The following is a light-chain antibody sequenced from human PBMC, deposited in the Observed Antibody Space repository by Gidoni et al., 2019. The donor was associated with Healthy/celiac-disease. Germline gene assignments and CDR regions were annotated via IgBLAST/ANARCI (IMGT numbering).Light chain of an antibody. CDR1: QSVLYSSNNKNY. V-gene: IGKV4-1*01. J-gene: IGKJ1*01. CDR2: WAS. CDR3: QQYYSTPWT. Sequence: DIVMNQSPDSLDVSLGARATINCKSSQSVLYSSNNKNYLAWYQQKPGQPPKLLIYWASTRESGVPDLFSGSGSGTDFTLTISSLQAEDVAVYYCQQYYSTPWTFGQGTKVEIK.